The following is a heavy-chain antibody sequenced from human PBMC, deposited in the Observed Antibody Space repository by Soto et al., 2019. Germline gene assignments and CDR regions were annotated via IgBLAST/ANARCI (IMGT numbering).Heavy chain of an antibody. CDR1: GFTFNTAW. Sequence: PGGSLRLSCAAFGFTFNTAWMSWVRQAPGKGLEWVGRIKSKNDGETTDYAAPVKGRFFISRDDSENTLYPQMNSLKTEDTAMYYCATDVPSQGRGEFDYWGQGVLVTVSS. CDR3: ATDVPSQGRGEFDY. J-gene: IGHJ4*02. V-gene: IGHV3-15*07. CDR2: IKSKNDGETT.